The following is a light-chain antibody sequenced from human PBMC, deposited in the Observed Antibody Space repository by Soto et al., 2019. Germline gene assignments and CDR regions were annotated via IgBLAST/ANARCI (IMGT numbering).Light chain of an antibody. Sequence: EIVLTQSPGTLSLSPGERATLSCRASQSVSSSYLAWYQQKPGQPPRLLIYGASSRATGIPDRFSGSGSGTDFTLTISRLEPEDFAVYYCQQYGSSPLSITFGQGTRLEIK. CDR1: QSVSSSY. CDR3: QQYGSSPLSIT. J-gene: IGKJ5*01. V-gene: IGKV3-20*01. CDR2: GAS.